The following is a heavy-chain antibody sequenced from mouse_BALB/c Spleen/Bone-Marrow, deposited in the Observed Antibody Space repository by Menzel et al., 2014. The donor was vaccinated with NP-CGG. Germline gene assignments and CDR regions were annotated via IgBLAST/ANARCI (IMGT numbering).Heavy chain of an antibody. CDR2: VNPNNGGT. J-gene: IGHJ4*01. V-gene: IGHV1-18*01. CDR1: GYSFTGYY. CDR3: ARDVMDY. Sequence: DVKLQESGPDLVKPGASVKISCTASGYSFTGYYMDWVKQSHGKSLEWIGRVNPNNGGTTYNEKFKGKAILTVDKSSNTAYMALRSLTAGDSAVYYCARDVMDYWGQGTSVTVSS.